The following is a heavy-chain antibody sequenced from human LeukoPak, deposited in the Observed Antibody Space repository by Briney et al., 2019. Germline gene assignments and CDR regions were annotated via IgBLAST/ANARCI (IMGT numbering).Heavy chain of an antibody. D-gene: IGHD3-22*01. Sequence: SETLSLTCTVSGYSINSGYYWGWIRQPPGKGLEWIGSIYHSGSTYYNPSLKSRVTISVDTSKNQFSLKLSSVTASDTAVYYCARDLIGSRSSYSSGAWDYWGQGTLVTVSS. J-gene: IGHJ4*02. CDR1: GYSINSGYY. V-gene: IGHV4-38-2*02. CDR2: IYHSGST. CDR3: ARDLIGSRSSYSSGAWDY.